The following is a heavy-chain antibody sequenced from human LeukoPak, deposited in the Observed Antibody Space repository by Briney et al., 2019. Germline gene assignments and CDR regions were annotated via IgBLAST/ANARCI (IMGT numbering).Heavy chain of an antibody. CDR3: ARWDRRYSSSWSFYYMDV. D-gene: IGHD6-13*01. CDR2: IYPGDSDT. J-gene: IGHJ6*03. V-gene: IGHV5-51*01. Sequence: PGESLKISCKGSGYSFTSYWIGWVRQMPGKGLEWMGIIYPGDSDTRYSPSFKGQVTISADKSISTAYLQWSSLKASDTAMYYCARWDRRYSSSWSFYYMDVWGKGTTVTVSS. CDR1: GYSFTSYW.